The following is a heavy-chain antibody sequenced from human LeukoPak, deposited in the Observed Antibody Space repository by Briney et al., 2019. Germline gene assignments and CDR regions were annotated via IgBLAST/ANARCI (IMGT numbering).Heavy chain of an antibody. D-gene: IGHD6-6*01. J-gene: IGHJ6*03. CDR2: IYTSGST. Sequence: SETLSLTCTVSGGSISSGSYYWSWIRQPAGKGLEWIGRIYTSGSTNYNPSLKSRVTISVDTSKNQFSLKLSSVTAADTAVYYCARVASSSNNYYYYMDVWGKGTTVTVSS. CDR3: ARVASSSNNYYYYMDV. CDR1: GGSISSGSYY. V-gene: IGHV4-61*02.